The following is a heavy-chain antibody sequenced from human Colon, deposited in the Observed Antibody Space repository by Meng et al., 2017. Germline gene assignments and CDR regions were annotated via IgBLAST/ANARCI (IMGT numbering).Heavy chain of an antibody. V-gene: IGHV1-2*02. CDR2: INPKSGGT. Sequence: QVQRVQSGAEVKKPGASVKVSCKTSGYTFIDYYIHWVRLAPGQGLEWMGWINPKSGGTNIPQKFQGKVTMTRDASINTFYMELNRLTNDDTAVYYCARAGINTWYFDNWLDPWGQGTLVTVSS. CDR3: ARAGINTWYFDNWLDP. J-gene: IGHJ5*02. D-gene: IGHD6-13*01. CDR1: GYTFIDYY.